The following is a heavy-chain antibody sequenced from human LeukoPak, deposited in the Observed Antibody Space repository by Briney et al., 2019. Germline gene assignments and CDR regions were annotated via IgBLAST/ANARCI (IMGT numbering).Heavy chain of an antibody. CDR3: ARSYRIYWYFDL. V-gene: IGHV4-4*07. CDR2: IYTSGST. J-gene: IGHJ2*01. CDR1: GGSISSYY. D-gene: IGHD2-2*02. Sequence: SETLSLTCTVSGGSISSYYWSWIRQPAGKGLEWIGRIYTSGSTNYNPSLKSRVTISVDTSKNQFSLKLSSVTAADTAVYYCARSYRIYWYFDLWGRGTLVTVSS.